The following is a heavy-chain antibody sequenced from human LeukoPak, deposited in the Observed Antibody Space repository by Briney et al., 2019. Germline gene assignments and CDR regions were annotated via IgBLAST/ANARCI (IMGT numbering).Heavy chain of an antibody. J-gene: IGHJ2*01. V-gene: IGHV4-59*01. Sequence: PSESLSLTCTVSGDSIKSYYWSWIRQPPGKGLEWIGYIYYSETANYNPSLKSRVTISVDTSKNQFSLKLTSVTDADTAVYYCARVYYSSSYDYWYFDLWGRGTLVTVSS. D-gene: IGHD6-13*01. CDR2: IYYSETA. CDR3: ARVYYSSSYDYWYFDL. CDR1: GDSIKSYY.